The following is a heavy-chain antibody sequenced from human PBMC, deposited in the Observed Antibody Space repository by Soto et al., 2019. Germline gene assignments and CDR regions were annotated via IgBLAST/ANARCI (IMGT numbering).Heavy chain of an antibody. CDR2: ISSTSTLI. Sequence: PWGSLRLSWTVSGGTFSSVGINWVSQAPGKGVEWVASISSTSTLIHFADSVKGRFTLSRDNAKNSLSLHLNSLRAEDKAVYYCGRGNNELDYWGDGTLVTVSS. V-gene: IGHV3-21*01. J-gene: IGHJ4*01. D-gene: IGHD1-1*01. CDR1: GGTFSSVG. CDR3: GRGNNELDY.